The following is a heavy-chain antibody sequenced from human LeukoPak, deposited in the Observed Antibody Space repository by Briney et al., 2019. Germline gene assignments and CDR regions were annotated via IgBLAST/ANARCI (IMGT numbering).Heavy chain of an antibody. J-gene: IGHJ6*02. D-gene: IGHD3-10*01. CDR2: ISAYNGNT. Sequence: HVASVKVSCKASGYTFTSYGISWVRQAPGQGLEWMGWISAYNGNTNYAQKLQGRVTMTTDTSTSTAYMELSSLRSEDTAVYYCARATDQPWFGELLPQSEAGYYYGMDVWGQGTTVTVSS. CDR3: ARATDQPWFGELLPQSEAGYYYGMDV. V-gene: IGHV1-18*01. CDR1: GYTFTSYG.